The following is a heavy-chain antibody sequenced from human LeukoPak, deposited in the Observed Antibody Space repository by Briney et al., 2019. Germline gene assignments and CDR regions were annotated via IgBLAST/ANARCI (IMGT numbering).Heavy chain of an antibody. D-gene: IGHD4-17*01. Sequence: PSETLSLTCTVSGGSISSGDYYWSWIRQPPGKGLEWIGYIYYSGSTYYNPSLKGRVTISVDTSKNQFSLKLSSVTAADTAVYYCARDPSATVTHTDAFDIWGQGTMVTVSS. J-gene: IGHJ3*02. CDR3: ARDPSATVTHTDAFDI. V-gene: IGHV4-30-4*01. CDR1: GGSISSGDYY. CDR2: IYYSGST.